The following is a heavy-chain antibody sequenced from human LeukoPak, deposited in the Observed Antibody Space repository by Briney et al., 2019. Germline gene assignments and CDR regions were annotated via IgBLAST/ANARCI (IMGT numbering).Heavy chain of an antibody. J-gene: IGHJ5*02. CDR3: ARVYSIHFYGDYDSWFDP. CDR1: GGSISSGGYY. D-gene: IGHD4-17*01. CDR2: IYYSGST. Sequence: PSQTLSLTCTVSGGSISSGGYYWSWIRQHPGKGLEWIGYIYYSGSTYYNPSHKSRVTISVDTSKNQFSLKLSSVTAADTAVYYCARVYSIHFYGDYDSWFDPWGQGTLVTVSS. V-gene: IGHV4-31*03.